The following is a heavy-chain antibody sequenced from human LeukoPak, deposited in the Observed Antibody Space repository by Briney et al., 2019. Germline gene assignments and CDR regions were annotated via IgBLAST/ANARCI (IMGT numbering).Heavy chain of an antibody. Sequence: SGRSLRLACAAIGFPFGTYIMNWVRQAPEKWLEWVSSMSGSSSFIYYADSVKSRFTISRNNAMNPLYLQMDSLRGDDTAVYYCARDYEGDLWGQGTLVTVSS. CDR3: ARDYEGDL. CDR2: MSGSSSFI. V-gene: IGHV3-21*01. D-gene: IGHD3-22*01. CDR1: GFPFGTYI. J-gene: IGHJ5*02.